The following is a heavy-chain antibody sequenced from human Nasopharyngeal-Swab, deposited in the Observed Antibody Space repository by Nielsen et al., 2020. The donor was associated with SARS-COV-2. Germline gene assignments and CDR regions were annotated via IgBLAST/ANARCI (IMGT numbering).Heavy chain of an antibody. CDR2: VVPEDGEP. D-gene: IGHD3-3*01. CDR3: ASEGSGVFGVVIYAFDL. V-gene: IGHV1-24*01. Sequence: ASVKVSCKVSGYTFTVLPLHWVRQAPGKGLEWMGTVVPEDGEPIYAQNFQGRVTMTEDTSTYTAYLELSSLRTEDTAVYYCASEGSGVFGVVIYAFDLWCPGTLVTVSS. J-gene: IGHJ3*01. CDR1: GYTFTVLP.